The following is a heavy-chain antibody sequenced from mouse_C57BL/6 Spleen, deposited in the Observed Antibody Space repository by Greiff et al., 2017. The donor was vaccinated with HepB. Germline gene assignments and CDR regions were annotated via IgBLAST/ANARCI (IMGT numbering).Heavy chain of an antibody. CDR1: GYAFTNYL. CDR3: ARGYYGNYSAWFAY. J-gene: IGHJ3*01. D-gene: IGHD2-1*01. CDR2: INPGSGGT. V-gene: IGHV1-54*01. Sequence: VKVVESGAELVRPGTSVKVSCKASGYAFTNYLIEWVKQRPGQGLEWIGVINPGSGGTNYNEKFKGKATLTADKSSSTAYMQLSSLTSEDSAVYFCARGYYGNYSAWFAYWGQGTLVTVSA.